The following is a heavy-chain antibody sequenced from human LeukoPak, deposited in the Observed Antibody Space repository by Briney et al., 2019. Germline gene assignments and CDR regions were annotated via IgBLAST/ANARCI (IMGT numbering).Heavy chain of an antibody. D-gene: IGHD3-10*01. CDR1: GFAFSNYA. J-gene: IGHJ4*02. Sequence: GGSLRLSCAASGFAFSNYAMHWVRQAPDKGLEWVALISYDGSNKYYADSVKGRFTISRDNSLNTLYLQMNSLRAEDTAVYYCASDRNSGTYYKNSFDYWGQGTLVTVSS. CDR2: ISYDGSNK. V-gene: IGHV3-30-3*01. CDR3: ASDRNSGTYYKNSFDY.